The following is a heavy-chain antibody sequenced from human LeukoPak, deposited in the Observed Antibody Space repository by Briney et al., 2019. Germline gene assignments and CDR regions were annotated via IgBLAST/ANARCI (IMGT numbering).Heavy chain of an antibody. CDR2: INPNSGGT. CDR3: ARGTIGSYSSVHD. J-gene: IGHJ1*01. Sequence: GASVKVSCKASGYTFTGYYMHWVRQAPGQGLEWMGWINPNSGGTDYAQRLQGRVTMTTDTSIATAYMELSRLTSDDTAVYFCARGTIGSYSSVHDWGQGTLVTVSS. D-gene: IGHD1-26*01. CDR1: GYTFTGYY. V-gene: IGHV1-2*02.